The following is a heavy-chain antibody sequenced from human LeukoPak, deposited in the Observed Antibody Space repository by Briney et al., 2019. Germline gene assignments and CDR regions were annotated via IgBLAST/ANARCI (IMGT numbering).Heavy chain of an antibody. Sequence: ASVKVSCKASGYTFTSYGISWVGQAPGQGLERMGWISAYNGNTNYAQKLQGRVTMTTDTSTSTAYMELRSLRSDDTAVYYCARPRGYDSSGYYPYYFDYWGQGTLVTVSS. CDR1: GYTFTSYG. CDR2: ISAYNGNT. V-gene: IGHV1-18*01. CDR3: ARPRGYDSSGYYPYYFDY. J-gene: IGHJ4*02. D-gene: IGHD3-22*01.